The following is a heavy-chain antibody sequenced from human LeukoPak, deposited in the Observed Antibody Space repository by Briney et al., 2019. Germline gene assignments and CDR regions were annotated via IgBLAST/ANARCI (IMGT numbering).Heavy chain of an antibody. V-gene: IGHV3-30*07. CDR1: GFTFSSYA. D-gene: IGHD3-3*01. J-gene: IGHJ4*02. CDR2: ISEDGSDT. CDR3: AREESYDAWGAYYPFFDC. Sequence: PGGSLRLSCAASGFTFSSYAMHWVRQAPGKGLEWVAAISEDGSDTNYADSVKGRFTISRDNSKNTLYLQMSSLRTNDTAVYFCAREESYDAWGAYYPFFDCGGQGTLVTVSS.